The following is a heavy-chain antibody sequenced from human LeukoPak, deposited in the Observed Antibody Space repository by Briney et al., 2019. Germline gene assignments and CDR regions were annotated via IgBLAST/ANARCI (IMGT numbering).Heavy chain of an antibody. CDR2: IYPGDSDT. J-gene: IGHJ4*02. Sequence: GESLEISCKGPGYSFTSYWIGWVRQMPGKGLEWMGIIYPGDSDTRYSPSFQGQATTSADKSISTAYLQWSSLKASDTAMYYCARLRRGSSGGLTYYFDYWGRGTLVTVSS. D-gene: IGHD3-22*01. V-gene: IGHV5-51*01. CDR3: ARLRRGSSGGLTYYFDY. CDR1: GYSFTSYW.